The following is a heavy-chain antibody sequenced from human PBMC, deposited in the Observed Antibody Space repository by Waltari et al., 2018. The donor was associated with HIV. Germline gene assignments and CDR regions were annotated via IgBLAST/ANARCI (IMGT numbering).Heavy chain of an antibody. CDR3: AREGGYDFRVPLY. CDR1: GGSFSGYY. CDR2: INHSGST. Sequence: QVQLQQWGAGLLKPSETLSLTCAVYGGSFSGYYWSWIRQPPGKGLEWIGEINHSGSTNYNPSLKSRVTISVDTSKNQFSLKLSSVTAADTAVYYCAREGGYDFRVPLYWGQGTLVTVSS. D-gene: IGHD5-12*01. J-gene: IGHJ4*02. V-gene: IGHV4-34*01.